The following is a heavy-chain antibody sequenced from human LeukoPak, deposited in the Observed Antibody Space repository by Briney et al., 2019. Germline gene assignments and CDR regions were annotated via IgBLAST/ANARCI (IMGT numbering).Heavy chain of an antibody. CDR3: ARIHRYCSGGACYVLDN. CDR1: GGSISSYY. CDR2: IYYIGST. D-gene: IGHD2-15*01. Sequence: SETLSLTCTVSGGSISSYYWSWIRQPPGKGLDWIGYIYYIGSTNYNPSLKSRVTMSVDTSKNQFSLRLSSVTAADTAVYYCARIHRYCSGGACYVLDNWGQGTLVAVSS. V-gene: IGHV4-59*13. J-gene: IGHJ4*02.